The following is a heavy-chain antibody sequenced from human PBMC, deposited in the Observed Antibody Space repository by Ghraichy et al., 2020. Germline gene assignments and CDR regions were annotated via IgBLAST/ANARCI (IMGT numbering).Heavy chain of an antibody. Sequence: GESLNISCVASGFTFSSYGMHWVRQAPGKGLEWVAVISYDGTNKYYGDSVKGRFTISRDNSKNTLYVQMNSLRPEDTALYYCAKDDGFWYLDLWGRGTLVTVSS. CDR2: ISYDGTNK. J-gene: IGHJ2*01. D-gene: IGHD5-24*01. V-gene: IGHV3-30*18. CDR1: GFTFSSYG. CDR3: AKDDGFWYLDL.